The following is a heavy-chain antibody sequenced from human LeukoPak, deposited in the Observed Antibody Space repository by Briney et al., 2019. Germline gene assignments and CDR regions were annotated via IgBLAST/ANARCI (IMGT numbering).Heavy chain of an antibody. CDR3: AKDPHARVTGTTLY. Sequence: PGGSLRLSCAASGSAFSSYAMNWVRQAPGKGLEWVSALSGSGGTTYYADSVKGRFTISRDNSKNTLYLQMNSLRAEDTAVYYCAKDPHARVTGTTLYWGQGTLVTVSS. V-gene: IGHV3-23*01. CDR2: LSGSGGTT. CDR1: GSAFSSYA. D-gene: IGHD1-20*01. J-gene: IGHJ4*02.